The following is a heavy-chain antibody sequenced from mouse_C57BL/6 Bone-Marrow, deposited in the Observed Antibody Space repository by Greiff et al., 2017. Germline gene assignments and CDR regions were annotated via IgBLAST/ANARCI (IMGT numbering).Heavy chain of an antibody. J-gene: IGHJ4*01. V-gene: IGHV1-69*01. Sequence: VQLQQPGAELVMPGASVKLSCTASGYTFTSYWMHWVQQRPGQGLEWIGEIDPSDSYTNYNQKFKGKSTLTVDKSSSTAYMQLSSLTSEDSAVYYCARGGYYAMDYWGQGTSVTVSS. CDR2: IDPSDSYT. CDR1: GYTFTSYW. CDR3: ARGGYYAMDY.